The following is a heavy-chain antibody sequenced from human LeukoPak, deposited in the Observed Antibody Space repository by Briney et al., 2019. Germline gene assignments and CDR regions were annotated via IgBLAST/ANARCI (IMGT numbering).Heavy chain of an antibody. CDR3: AREGATEPHYYYYMDV. V-gene: IGHV4-39*07. CDR1: GASISSTSYY. CDR2: TYYRGTT. J-gene: IGHJ6*03. D-gene: IGHD1-14*01. Sequence: SETLSLTCTVSGASISSTSYYWGWIRQPPGKGLEWIGSTYYRGTTYYNPSLKSRVTISVDTSKNQFSLKVTSVTAADTAVYYCAREGATEPHYYYYMDVWGKGTAVTVSS.